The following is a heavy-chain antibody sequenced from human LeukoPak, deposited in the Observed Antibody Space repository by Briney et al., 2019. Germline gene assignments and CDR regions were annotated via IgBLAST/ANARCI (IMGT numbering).Heavy chain of an antibody. CDR2: IYHSGST. V-gene: IGHV4-38-2*02. D-gene: IGHD5-12*01. Sequence: SETLSLTCTVSGYSISSGYYWGWIRQPPGKGLEWIGSIYHSGSTNYNPSLKSRVTISLDTSKNQFSLKLNSVTAADTAVYYCARVGPSGYDNYFDCWGQGTLVTVSS. CDR1: GYSISSGYY. J-gene: IGHJ4*02. CDR3: ARVGPSGYDNYFDC.